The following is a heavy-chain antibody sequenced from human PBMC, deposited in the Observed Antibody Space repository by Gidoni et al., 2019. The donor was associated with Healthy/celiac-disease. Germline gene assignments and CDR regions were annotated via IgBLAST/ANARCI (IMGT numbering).Heavy chain of an antibody. CDR1: GFTFSSYS. V-gene: IGHV3-21*01. Sequence: EVQLVESGGGLVKPGGSLRLSCAASGFTFSSYSMNWVRQAPGKGVEWVSSISSSSSYIYYADSVKGRFTISRDNAKNSLYLQMNSLRAEDTAVYYCASSRGYYYGSGNDNWFDPWGQGTLVTVSS. CDR2: ISSSSSYI. D-gene: IGHD3-10*01. CDR3: ASSRGYYYGSGNDNWFDP. J-gene: IGHJ5*02.